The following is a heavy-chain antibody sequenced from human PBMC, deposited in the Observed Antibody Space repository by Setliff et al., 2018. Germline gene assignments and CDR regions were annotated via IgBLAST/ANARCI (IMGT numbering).Heavy chain of an antibody. CDR3: ARAHSSTLSVHDY. CDR2: LSPDDKAI. Sequence: GGSLRLSCEASGFIFSNYAMDWVRQAPGKGLEWVAGLSPDDKAIQYADSVKGRFAISRDNAKNTLYLQMNSLRAEDTAVYYCARAHSSTLSVHDYWGQGTLVTAPQ. D-gene: IGHD2-2*01. CDR1: GFIFSNYA. J-gene: IGHJ4*02. V-gene: IGHV3-23*01.